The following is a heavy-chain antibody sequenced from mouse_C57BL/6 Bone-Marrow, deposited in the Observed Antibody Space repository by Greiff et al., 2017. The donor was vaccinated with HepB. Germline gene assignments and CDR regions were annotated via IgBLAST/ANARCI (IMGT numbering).Heavy chain of an antibody. CDR1: GYTFTSYW. CDR2: IDPSDSYT. J-gene: IGHJ4*01. V-gene: IGHV1-50*01. Sequence: QVQLKQPGAELVKPGASVKLSCKASGYTFTSYWMQWVKQRPGQGLEWIGEIDPSDSYTNYNQKFKGKATLTVDTSSSTAYMQLSSLTSEDSAVYYCARLKDYWGQGTSVTVSS. CDR3: ARLKDY.